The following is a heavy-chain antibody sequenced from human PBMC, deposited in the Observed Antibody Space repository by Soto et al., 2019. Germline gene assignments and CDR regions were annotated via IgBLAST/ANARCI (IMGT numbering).Heavy chain of an antibody. CDR3: ATSYDVDAFDI. CDR2: IYYSGST. D-gene: IGHD5-12*01. CDR1: GGSISSYY. Sequence: QVQLQESGPGLVKPSETLSLTCTVSGGSISSYYWSWIRQPPGKGLEWIGYIYYSGSTNYNPSLKSRVTISVDTAKNQGSLMLRSVTAADTAVYYCATSYDVDAFDIWGQGTMVTVSS. J-gene: IGHJ3*02. V-gene: IGHV4-59*01.